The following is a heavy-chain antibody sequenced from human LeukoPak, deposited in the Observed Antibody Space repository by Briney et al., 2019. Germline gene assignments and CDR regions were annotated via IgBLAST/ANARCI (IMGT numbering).Heavy chain of an antibody. CDR3: ATKEPSASGWSY. D-gene: IGHD6-19*01. CDR2: IKEDGSEK. CDR1: GFTFNRDW. V-gene: IGHV3-7*01. Sequence: GSLRLSCAASGFTFNRDWTAWVRQAPGKGLEWVANIKEDGSEKNYVDSVKGRFTISRDNAVNSVYLQMNDLRAEDTGVYYCATKEPSASGWSYWGQGTLVTVSS. J-gene: IGHJ4*02.